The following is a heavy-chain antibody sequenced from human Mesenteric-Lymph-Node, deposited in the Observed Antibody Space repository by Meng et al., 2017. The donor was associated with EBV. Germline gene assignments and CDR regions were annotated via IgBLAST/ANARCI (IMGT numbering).Heavy chain of an antibody. CDR3: ASVVEMATY. D-gene: IGHD5-24*01. V-gene: IGHV3-53*01. CDR2: IYSDGST. Sequence: EVEVVESGGGLIQPWGSLSLSCAASGFTVSSNYMTWVRQAPGKGLEWVSLIYSDGSTSYADSVKGRFTISRDNSKNTLYLQMNSLRAEDTAVYYCASVVEMATYWGQGTLVTVSS. CDR1: GFTVSSNY. J-gene: IGHJ4*02.